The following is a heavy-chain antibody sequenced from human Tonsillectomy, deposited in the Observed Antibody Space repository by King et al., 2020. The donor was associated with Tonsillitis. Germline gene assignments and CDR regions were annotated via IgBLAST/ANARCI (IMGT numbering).Heavy chain of an antibody. Sequence: VQLVESGGGVVQPGRSLRLSCAASGFTFSSYGMHWVRQAPGKGLEWVAVISYDGSNKYYADSVKGRFTISRDNSKNTLYLQMNSLRAEDTAVYYCAKDLRGADISGYCYWGQGTLVTVSS. CDR3: AKDLRGADISGYCY. D-gene: IGHD3-22*01. CDR1: GFTFSSYG. J-gene: IGHJ4*02. V-gene: IGHV3-30*18. CDR2: ISYDGSNK.